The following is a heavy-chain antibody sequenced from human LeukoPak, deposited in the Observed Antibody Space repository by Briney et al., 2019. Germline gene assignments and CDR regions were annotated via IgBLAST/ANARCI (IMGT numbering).Heavy chain of an antibody. CDR3: AKPILTAFGYFDY. CDR1: GFTFSSYA. D-gene: IGHD3-9*01. J-gene: IGHJ4*02. Sequence: PGGSLRLSRAASGFTFSSYAMSWVRQAPGKGLEWVSAISGSGGSTFYADSVKGRFTISRDNSKNTLYLQMNSLRAEDTAVYYCAKPILTAFGYFDYWGQGTLVTVSS. V-gene: IGHV3-23*01. CDR2: ISGSGGST.